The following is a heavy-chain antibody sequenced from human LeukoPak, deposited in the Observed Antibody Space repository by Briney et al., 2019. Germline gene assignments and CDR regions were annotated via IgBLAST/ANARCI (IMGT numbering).Heavy chain of an antibody. J-gene: IGHJ4*02. Sequence: GASVKVSCKASGGTFSSYGISWVRQAPGQGLEWMGWISAYNGNTNYAQKLQGRVTMTTDTSTSTAYMELRSLRSDDTAVYYCARVSLYDILTGSYFDYWGQGTLVTVSS. CDR1: GGTFSSYG. CDR2: ISAYNGNT. CDR3: ARVSLYDILTGSYFDY. V-gene: IGHV1-18*01. D-gene: IGHD3-9*01.